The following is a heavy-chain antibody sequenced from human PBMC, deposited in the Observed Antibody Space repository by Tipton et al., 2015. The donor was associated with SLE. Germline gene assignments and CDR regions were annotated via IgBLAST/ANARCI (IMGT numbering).Heavy chain of an antibody. V-gene: IGHV4-31*06. J-gene: IGHJ6*02. CDR1: YDSISNTNYY. CDR2: MFYSGSA. D-gene: IGHD4-17*01. Sequence: TLSLTCTVSYDSISNTNYYWTWIRQHPVKGLEWIGYMFYSGSAYYNPSLKSRVTISVDTSKNQFSLKLSSVTAADTAVYYCQGVHGDPRGYYYGMDVWGQGTTATVSS. CDR3: QGVHGDPRGYYYGMDV.